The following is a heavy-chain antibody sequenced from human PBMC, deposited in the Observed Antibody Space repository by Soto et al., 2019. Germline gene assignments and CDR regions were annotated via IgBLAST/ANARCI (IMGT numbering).Heavy chain of an antibody. CDR1: GLICSDYA. D-gene: IGHD1-26*01. V-gene: IGHV3-23*01. J-gene: IGHJ4*02. CDR3: AKDRFGIVGPVDY. Sequence: WGSLRLSCAASGLICSDYAMSWVRQAPGKGLECVACISGSGDKTFYADSVKGRFTISRDNSKNTVSLHMNSLRVDDTAVYFCAKDRFGIVGPVDYWGPGTLVTVSS. CDR2: ISGSGDKT.